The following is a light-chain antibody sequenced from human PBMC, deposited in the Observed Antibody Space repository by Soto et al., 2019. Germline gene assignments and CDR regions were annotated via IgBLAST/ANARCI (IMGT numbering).Light chain of an antibody. CDR3: NSYTSSTTRV. V-gene: IGLV2-14*01. J-gene: IGLJ1*01. CDR1: SSDVGCYNY. CDR2: EVT. Sequence: QSVLTQPASVSGSPGQSITISCTGTSSDVGCYNYVSWYQQHPGKAPKLMIYEVTNRPSGVSNRFSGSKSGNTASLTISGLQAEDEADYYCNSYTSSTTRVFGTGTKLTVL.